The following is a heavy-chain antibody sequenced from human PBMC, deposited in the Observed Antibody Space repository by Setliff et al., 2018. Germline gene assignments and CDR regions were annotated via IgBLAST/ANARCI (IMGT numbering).Heavy chain of an antibody. V-gene: IGHV4-38-2*02. CDR2: IGHTGSI. CDR3: AVTMVRGLGSFDY. J-gene: IGHJ4*02. CDR1: GYSISSGYI. D-gene: IGHD3-10*01. Sequence: SETLSLTCTVSGYSISSGYIWGWIRQPPGKGLEWVGNIGHTGSINYNPSLKSRLTISRDTSKNQVSLELSSVTAADTAVYYCAVTMVRGLGSFDYWGQGTLVTVSS.